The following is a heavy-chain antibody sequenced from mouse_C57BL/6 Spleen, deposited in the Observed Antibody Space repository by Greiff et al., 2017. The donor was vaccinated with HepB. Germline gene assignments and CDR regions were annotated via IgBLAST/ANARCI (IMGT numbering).Heavy chain of an antibody. CDR2: IDPETGGT. CDR1: GYTFTDYE. Sequence: VQLQQSGAELVRPGASVTLSCKASGYTFTDYEMHWVKQTPVHGLEWIGAIDPETGGTAYNQKFKGKAILTADKSSSTAYMELRSLTSEDSAVYYWTSYGNYGYAMDYWGQGTSGTVSS. CDR3: TSYGNYGYAMDY. D-gene: IGHD2-1*01. J-gene: IGHJ4*01. V-gene: IGHV1-15*01.